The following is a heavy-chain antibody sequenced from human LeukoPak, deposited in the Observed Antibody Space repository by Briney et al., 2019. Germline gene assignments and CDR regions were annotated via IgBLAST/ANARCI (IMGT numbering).Heavy chain of an antibody. D-gene: IGHD5-24*01. Sequence: GGSLRLSCTASGFTFGDNAMSWVRQAPGKGLEWVANIKEDGSDKYYVDSVKGRFTISRDNAKNSQCLQMNSLRAEDTAVYYCARDTGYNTFDYWGQGTLVTVSS. CDR3: ARDTGYNTFDY. CDR1: GFTFGDNA. CDR2: IKEDGSDK. V-gene: IGHV3-7*05. J-gene: IGHJ4*02.